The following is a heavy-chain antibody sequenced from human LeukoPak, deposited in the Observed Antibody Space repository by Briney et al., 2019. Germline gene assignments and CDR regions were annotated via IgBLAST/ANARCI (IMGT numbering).Heavy chain of an antibody. Sequence: LPGGSLRLSCAASGFTFSSYGMHWVRQAPGKGLEWVAFIRYDGSNKYYADSVKGRFTISRDNSKNTLYLQMNSLRGEDTAVYYCAKDLTTVTSQGDYWGQGTLVTVSS. CDR1: GFTFSSYG. J-gene: IGHJ4*02. V-gene: IGHV3-30*02. CDR2: IRYDGSNK. D-gene: IGHD4-17*01. CDR3: AKDLTTVTSQGDY.